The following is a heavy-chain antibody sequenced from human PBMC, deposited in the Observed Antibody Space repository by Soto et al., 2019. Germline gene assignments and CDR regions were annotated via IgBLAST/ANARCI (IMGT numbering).Heavy chain of an antibody. D-gene: IGHD6-19*01. J-gene: IGHJ3*02. CDR3: ASPPKPTYSSGWFVDAFDI. Sequence: EVQLLESGGGLVQPGGSLRLSCAASGFTFSSYAMSWVRQAPGKGLEWVSAISGSGGSTYYADSVKGRFTISRDNSKNTLYLQMNSLRAEDTAVYYCASPPKPTYSSGWFVDAFDIWGQGTMVTVSS. CDR2: ISGSGGST. CDR1: GFTFSSYA. V-gene: IGHV3-23*01.